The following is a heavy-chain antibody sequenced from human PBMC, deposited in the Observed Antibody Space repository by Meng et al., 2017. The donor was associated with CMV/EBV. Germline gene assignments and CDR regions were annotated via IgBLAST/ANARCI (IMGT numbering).Heavy chain of an antibody. J-gene: IGHJ4*02. Sequence: ASVTVSCQASGYTFTSYGISWVRQAPGQGLEWMGWISAYNGNTNYAQKLQGRVTITTDTSTSTAYMELRSLRSDDTAVYYCARVPIAARLLLDDYWGQGTLVTVSS. D-gene: IGHD6-6*01. CDR1: GYTFTSYG. V-gene: IGHV1-18*01. CDR3: ARVPIAARLLLDDY. CDR2: ISAYNGNT.